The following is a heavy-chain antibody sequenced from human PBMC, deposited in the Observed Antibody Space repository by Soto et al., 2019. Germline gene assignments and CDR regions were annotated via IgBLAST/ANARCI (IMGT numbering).Heavy chain of an antibody. CDR1: GGTFSSYS. D-gene: IGHD1-26*01. CDR2: IIPIFGTE. Sequence: QVQLVQSGAEVKKPGSSVKVSCKASGGTFSSYSINWVRQAPGQGLEWMGEIIPIFGTENYAQKFQGRVTITADDSTSTAYMALSSLRSDDTAVYYCARDGGRHSGGIDYWGQGTLFTVSS. CDR3: ARDGGRHSGGIDY. V-gene: IGHV1-69*01. J-gene: IGHJ4*02.